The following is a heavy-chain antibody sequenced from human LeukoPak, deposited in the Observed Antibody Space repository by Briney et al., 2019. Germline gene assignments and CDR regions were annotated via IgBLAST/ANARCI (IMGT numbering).Heavy chain of an antibody. CDR3: ARVRGYDSRYFDY. D-gene: IGHD5-12*01. V-gene: IGHV4-34*01. Sequence: GSLRLSCTTSVFTFSNAWMSWVRQPPGKGLEWIGEINHSGSTNYNPSLKSRVTISVDTSKNQFSLKLSSVTAADTAVYYCARVRGYDSRYFDYWGQGTLVTVSS. CDR2: INHSGST. CDR1: VFTFSNAW. J-gene: IGHJ4*02.